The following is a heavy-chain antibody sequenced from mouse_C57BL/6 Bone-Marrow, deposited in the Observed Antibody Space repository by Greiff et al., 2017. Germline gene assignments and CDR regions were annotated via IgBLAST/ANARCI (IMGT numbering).Heavy chain of an antibody. CDR2: IWSGGST. CDR1: GFSLTSYG. CDR3: ARMDYYGSIYGDYALDY. Sequence: QVQLQQSGPGLVQPSQSLSITCTVSGFSLTSYGVHWVRQSPGKGLEWLGVIWSGGSTDYNAAFISRLSISKDNSKSQVFFKMNSLQADDTAIYYCARMDYYGSIYGDYALDYWGQGTSVTVSS. V-gene: IGHV2-2*01. J-gene: IGHJ4*01. D-gene: IGHD1-1*01.